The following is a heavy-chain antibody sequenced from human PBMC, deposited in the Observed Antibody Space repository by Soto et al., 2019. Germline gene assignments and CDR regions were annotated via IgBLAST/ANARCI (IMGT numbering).Heavy chain of an antibody. Sequence: QVQLVQSGAEVKKPGSSVKVSCKASGGTFSSYAISWVRQAPGQGLEWMGGIIPIFGTANYAQKFQGRVTITADESTSTAYMELSSLRSEDTAVYYCARVGDFWSGYYRDVGSFDYWGQGTLVTVSS. V-gene: IGHV1-69*01. J-gene: IGHJ4*02. CDR1: GGTFSSYA. CDR2: IIPIFGTA. D-gene: IGHD3-3*01. CDR3: ARVGDFWSGYYRDVGSFDY.